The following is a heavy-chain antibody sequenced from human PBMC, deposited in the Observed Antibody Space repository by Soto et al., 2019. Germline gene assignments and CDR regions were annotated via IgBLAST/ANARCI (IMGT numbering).Heavy chain of an antibody. Sequence: SETLSLPCTVSGGSISSYYWSWIRQPPGKGLEWIGYIYYSGSTNYNPSLKSRVTISVDTSKNQFSLKLSSVTTADTAVYYCARVKSTVTSYYFDYWGQGTLVTVSS. CDR2: IYYSGST. CDR1: GGSISSYY. J-gene: IGHJ4*02. CDR3: ARVKSTVTSYYFDY. D-gene: IGHD4-17*01. V-gene: IGHV4-59*01.